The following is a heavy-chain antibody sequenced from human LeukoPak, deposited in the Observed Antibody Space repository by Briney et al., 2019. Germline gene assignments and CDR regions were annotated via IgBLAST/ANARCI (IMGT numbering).Heavy chain of an antibody. CDR1: GLTFDDYA. CDR3: ARESGGAYDFWSGYSRNWFDP. CDR2: ISWNSGRI. V-gene: IGHV3-9*01. Sequence: GGSLRLSCTVSGLTFDDYAMHWVRQAPGKGLEWVSGISWNSGRIGYADPVKGRFTISRDNAKNSLYLQMNSLRAEDTAAYYCARESGGAYDFWSGYSRNWFDPWGQGTLVTVSS. D-gene: IGHD3-3*01. J-gene: IGHJ5*02.